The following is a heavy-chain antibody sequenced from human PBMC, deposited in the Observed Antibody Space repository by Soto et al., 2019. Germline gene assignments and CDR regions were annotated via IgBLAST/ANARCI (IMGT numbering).Heavy chain of an antibody. CDR3: ARDLGAADSHWFDP. D-gene: IGHD6-13*01. Sequence: ASVKVSCKASGYTFTSYGISWVRQAPGQGLEWMGWINADNGNTKYAQKFQGRVTMTTDTSASTAYMELSSLRSEDTAVYYCARDLGAADSHWFDPWGQGTLVTVSS. CDR2: INADNGNT. CDR1: GYTFTSYG. J-gene: IGHJ5*02. V-gene: IGHV1-18*01.